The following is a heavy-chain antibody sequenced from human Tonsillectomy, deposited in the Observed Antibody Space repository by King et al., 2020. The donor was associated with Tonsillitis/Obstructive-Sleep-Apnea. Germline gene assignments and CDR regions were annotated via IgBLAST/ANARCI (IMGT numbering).Heavy chain of an antibody. Sequence: VQLQQWGAGLLKPSETLSLTCAVYGGSFSGYYWSWIRQPPGKGLEWMGEINHSGSTNSNPSLKSRVTISVDTSKNQFSLKLSSVTAADTAVYYCATQDTIFGLYYFDYWGQGTLVTVSS. J-gene: IGHJ4*02. D-gene: IGHD3-3*01. CDR3: ATQDTIFGLYYFDY. V-gene: IGHV4-34*01. CDR2: INHSGST. CDR1: GGSFSGYY.